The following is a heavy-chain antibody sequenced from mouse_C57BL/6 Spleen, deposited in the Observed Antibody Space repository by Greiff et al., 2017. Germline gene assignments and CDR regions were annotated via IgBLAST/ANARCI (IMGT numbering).Heavy chain of an antibody. CDR3: ARRYYVFDC. D-gene: IGHD1-1*01. Sequence: EVQVVESGPELVKPGASVKIPCKASGYTFTDYNMDWVKQSHGKSLEWIGDINPNNGGTIYNQKFKGKATLTVDKSASTSYMELRSLTSEDTAVYYCARRYYVFDCWGQGTTLTVSS. CDR1: GYTFTDYN. CDR2: INPNNGGT. J-gene: IGHJ2*01. V-gene: IGHV1-18*01.